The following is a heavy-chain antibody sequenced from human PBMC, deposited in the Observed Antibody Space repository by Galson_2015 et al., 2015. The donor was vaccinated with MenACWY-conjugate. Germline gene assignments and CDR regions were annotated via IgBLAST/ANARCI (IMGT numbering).Heavy chain of an antibody. Sequence: AMTWVRQAPGKGLEWVSCVSKSGGTTYYADSAKGRFTISRDNSKDTLYLQMNGLRAEDTALYYCAKLHGDIWAGYHADWYFDLWGRGTLVTVSS. CDR1: A. CDR2: VSKSGGTT. V-gene: IGHV3-23*01. CDR3: AKLHGDIWAGYHADWYFDL. D-gene: IGHD3-9*01. J-gene: IGHJ2*01.